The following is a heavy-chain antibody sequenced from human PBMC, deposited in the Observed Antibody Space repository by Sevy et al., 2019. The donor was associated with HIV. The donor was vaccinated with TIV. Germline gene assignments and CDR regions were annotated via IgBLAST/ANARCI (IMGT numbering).Heavy chain of an antibody. CDR3: TRWKAAQSIFDY. Sequence: GGSLRLSCTASGFTFGDYCMSWVRQAPGKGLEWVAFLKSDVYGGTVDHAASVRGRFVISKDDSKSIAYLQMNDLKTEDTGVYYCTRWKAAQSIFDYWGQGALVTVSS. J-gene: IGHJ4*02. CDR1: GFTFGDYC. V-gene: IGHV3-49*04. D-gene: IGHD6-13*01. CDR2: LKSDVYGGTV.